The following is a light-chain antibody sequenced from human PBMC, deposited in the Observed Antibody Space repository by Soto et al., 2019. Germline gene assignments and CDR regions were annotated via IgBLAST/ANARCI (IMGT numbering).Light chain of an antibody. V-gene: IGKV3-11*01. J-gene: IGKJ2*01. CDR1: QSVSSY. CDR3: QQRSNWPLMYT. Sequence: EIVLTQSPATLSLSPGERATLSCRASQSVSSYLAWYQQKPGQAPRLLIYDASNRATGIPARFSGSGSGTDFTLPISSLAPEDFAVYYCQQRSNWPLMYTFGQGTKLEIK. CDR2: DAS.